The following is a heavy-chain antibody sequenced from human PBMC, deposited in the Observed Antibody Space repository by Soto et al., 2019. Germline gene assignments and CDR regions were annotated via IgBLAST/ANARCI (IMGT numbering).Heavy chain of an antibody. D-gene: IGHD2-15*01. CDR2: IIPILGIA. CDR1: GGTFSSYT. Sequence: SVKGACQAAGGTFSSYTISWVRQAPGQGLEWMGRIIPILGIANYAQKFQGRVTITADKSTSTAYMELSSLRSEDTAVYYCARGSCSGGSCYSGNWLDPWGQGTLVTVSS. CDR3: ARGSCSGGSCYSGNWLDP. V-gene: IGHV1-69*02. J-gene: IGHJ5*02.